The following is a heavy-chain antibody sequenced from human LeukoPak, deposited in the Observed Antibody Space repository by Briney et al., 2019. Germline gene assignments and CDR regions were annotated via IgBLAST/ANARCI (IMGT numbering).Heavy chain of an antibody. CDR3: ARDLEAANTYYFDY. V-gene: IGHV3-23*01. CDR1: GFTFSSYA. J-gene: IGHJ4*02. CDR2: ISGSGGSI. Sequence: PGGSLRLSCAASGFTFSSYAMSWVRQAPGKGLEWVSTISGSGGSIYYADSVKGRFTISRDNSKDTLSLQMNSLRAEDTAVYYCARDLEAANTYYFDYWGQGTMVTVSS. D-gene: IGHD6-13*01.